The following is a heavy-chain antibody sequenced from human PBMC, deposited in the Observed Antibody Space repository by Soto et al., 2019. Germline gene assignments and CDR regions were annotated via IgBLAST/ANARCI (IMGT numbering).Heavy chain of an antibody. J-gene: IGHJ4*02. CDR1: GGSISSSSYY. CDR2: IYYSGST. CDR3: ASLHYCGGGSCYSDY. V-gene: IGHV4-39*01. D-gene: IGHD2-15*01. Sequence: SETLSLTCTVSGGSISSSSYYWGWIRQPPGKGLGWIGSIYYSGSTYYNPSLKSRVTTSVDTSKNQFSLKLSSVTAADTAVYYCASLHYCGGGSCYSDYWGQGTLVTVSS.